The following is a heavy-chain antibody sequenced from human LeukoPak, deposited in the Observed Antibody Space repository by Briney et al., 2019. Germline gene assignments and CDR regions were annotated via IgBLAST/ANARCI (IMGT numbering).Heavy chain of an antibody. CDR2: INPNSGGT. CDR3: AREASGYCSGGSCYSADYYYYGMDV. J-gene: IGHJ6*02. CDR1: GYTFTGYY. V-gene: IGHV1-2*02. Sequence: ASVKVSCKASGYTFTGYYMHWVRQAPGQGLEWMGWINPNSGGTNYAQKFQGRVTMTRDTSISTAYMELSRLRSDDTAVYYCAREASGYCSGGSCYSADYYYYGMDVWGQGTTVTVSS. D-gene: IGHD2-15*01.